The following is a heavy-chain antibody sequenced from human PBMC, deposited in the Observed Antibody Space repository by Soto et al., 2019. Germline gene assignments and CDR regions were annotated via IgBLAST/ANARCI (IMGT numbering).Heavy chain of an antibody. V-gene: IGHV1-69*13. CDR2: IIPIFGTA. J-gene: IGHJ6*02. Sequence: SVKVSCKASGGTFSSYAISWVRQAPGQGLEWMGGIIPIFGTANYAQKFQGRVTITADESTSTAYMELSSLRSEDTAVYYCARDWTAAAGGYYYGMDVWGQGTTVTVSS. CDR1: GGTFSSYA. CDR3: ARDWTAAAGGYYYGMDV. D-gene: IGHD6-13*01.